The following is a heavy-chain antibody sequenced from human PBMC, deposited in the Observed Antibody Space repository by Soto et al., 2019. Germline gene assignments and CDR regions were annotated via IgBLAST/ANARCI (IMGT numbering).Heavy chain of an antibody. CDR1: GFTFSSYS. Sequence: PGGSLRLSCAASGFTFSSYSMNWVRQIPGKGLEWVSYINCGGDNIYYADSVKGRFTISRDNAKNSLYLQMDSLRDEDTALYYCARDPRFWISSGCVKYYFDSWGLGTLVTVSS. J-gene: IGHJ4*02. V-gene: IGHV3-48*02. D-gene: IGHD3-3*01. CDR3: ARDPRFWISSGCVKYYFDS. CDR2: INCGGDNI.